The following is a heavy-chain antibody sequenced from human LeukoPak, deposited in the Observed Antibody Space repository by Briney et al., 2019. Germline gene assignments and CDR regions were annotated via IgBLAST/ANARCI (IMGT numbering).Heavy chain of an antibody. V-gene: IGHV1-2*02. J-gene: IGHJ3*01. CDR1: GYTFTGYY. Sequence: GASVKVSCKASGYTFTGYYIHWVRQAPGQGLEWMGWINPNSGGTNYAQKFQGRVTMTRDTSISTAYMELSRLRSDDTAVYYCARVYSWSYRYAFDVWGQGTMVTVSS. CDR2: INPNSGGT. D-gene: IGHD1-26*01. CDR3: ARVYSWSYRYAFDV.